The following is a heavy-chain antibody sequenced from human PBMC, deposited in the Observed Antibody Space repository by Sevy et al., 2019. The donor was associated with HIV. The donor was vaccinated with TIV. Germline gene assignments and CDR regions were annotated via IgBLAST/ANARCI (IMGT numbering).Heavy chain of an antibody. J-gene: IGHJ6*02. CDR3: ARGGGFSDEGMDV. V-gene: IGHV4-59*01. Sequence: SETLSLTCTVSAGSISPYYWNWIRQPPGKGLEWIGYIYYSGSTNYNPSLGSRVTISVDTSKTQFSLKLGSVTAADTAVYFCARGGGFSDEGMDVWGQGTTVTVSS. D-gene: IGHD1-26*01. CDR1: AGSISPYY. CDR2: IYYSGST.